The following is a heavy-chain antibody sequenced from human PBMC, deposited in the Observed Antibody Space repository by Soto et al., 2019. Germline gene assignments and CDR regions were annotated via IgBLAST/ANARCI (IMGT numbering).Heavy chain of an antibody. CDR3: ARSAGNYGDYLYNWFDP. D-gene: IGHD4-17*01. Sequence: PSETLSLTCTVSGGSISSYYWSWIRQPPGKGLEWIGYIYYSGSTNYNPSLKSRVTISVDTSKNQFSLKLSSVTAADTAVYYCARSAGNYGDYLYNWFDPWGQGTLVTVSS. CDR2: IYYSGST. J-gene: IGHJ5*02. CDR1: GGSISSYY. V-gene: IGHV4-59*01.